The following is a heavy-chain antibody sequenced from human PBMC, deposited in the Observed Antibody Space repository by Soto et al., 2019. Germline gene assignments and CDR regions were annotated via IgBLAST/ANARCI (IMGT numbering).Heavy chain of an antibody. CDR2: INTDGSVA. Sequence: EVQLVESGGGLVQPGESLRLSCAASGLTFRSYWMHWVRQAPGKGLVWVSRINTDGSVAMYVDSVKGRFTISRDNAKNALYLHINSLRAGDTAVYYCVVDVKLWRLVSCGQGSLVTVCS. V-gene: IGHV3-74*03. D-gene: IGHD2-21*01. J-gene: IGHJ5*02. CDR1: GLTFRSYW. CDR3: VVDVKLWRLVS.